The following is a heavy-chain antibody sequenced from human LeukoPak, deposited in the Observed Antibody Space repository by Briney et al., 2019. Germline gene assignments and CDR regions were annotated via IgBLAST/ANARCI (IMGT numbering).Heavy chain of an antibody. CDR2: IYYSGST. CDR3: ARDVAAAGTNWFDP. V-gene: IGHV4-59*01. J-gene: IGHJ5*02. D-gene: IGHD6-13*01. Sequence: PSETLSLTCTVSGGSISSYHWSWIRQPPGKGLEWIGYIYYSGSTNYNPSLKSRVTISVDTSKNQFSLKLSSVTAADTAVYYCARDVAAAGTNWFDPWGQGTLVTVSS. CDR1: GGSISSYH.